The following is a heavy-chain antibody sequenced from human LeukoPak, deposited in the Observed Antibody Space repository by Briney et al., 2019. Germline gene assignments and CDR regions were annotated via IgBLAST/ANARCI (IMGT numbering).Heavy chain of an antibody. D-gene: IGHD1-26*01. J-gene: IGHJ4*02. CDR2: MNSVGKTI. CDR1: GFTFSSSW. V-gene: IGHV3-74*01. CDR3: TRSGNYYFNY. Sequence: GGSLRLSCAPSGFTFSSSWMHWARQAPRKWLVSDSRMNSVGKTINYADSVKGRFTISRDNAKSTLYLQMNSLRAEDTAVYFCTRSGNYYFNYWGQGTLVTVSS.